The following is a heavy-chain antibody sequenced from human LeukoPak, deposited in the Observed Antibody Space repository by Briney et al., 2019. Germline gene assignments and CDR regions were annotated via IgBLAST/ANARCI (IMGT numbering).Heavy chain of an antibody. Sequence: GGSLRLSCEASGFTFSSYSMNWVRQAPGKGLEWISYISTSTTTIYYANSVKGRFTISRDNAKKSLYLQMNSLRAEDTAVYYCARGGGYNWFDAWGRGTLVTVSS. J-gene: IGHJ5*02. CDR2: ISTSTTTI. V-gene: IGHV3-48*01. D-gene: IGHD5-12*01. CDR1: GFTFSSYS. CDR3: ARGGGYNWFDA.